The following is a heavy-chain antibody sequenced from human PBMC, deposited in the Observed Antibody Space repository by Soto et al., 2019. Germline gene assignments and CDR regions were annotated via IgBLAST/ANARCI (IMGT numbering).Heavy chain of an antibody. V-gene: IGHV3-13*01. CDR2: IGTAGDT. CDR3: AREGGDGERSGGSCYSHGMDV. J-gene: IGHJ6*02. CDR1: GFTFSSYD. Sequence: EVQLVESGGGLVQPGGSLRLSCAASGFTFSSYDMHWVRQATGKGLEWVSAIGTAGDTYYPGSVTGRFTISRENAKNSLYRQMNSLRAEDTAVYDGAREGGDGERSGGSCYSHGMDVWGQGPTVTVAS. D-gene: IGHD2-15*01.